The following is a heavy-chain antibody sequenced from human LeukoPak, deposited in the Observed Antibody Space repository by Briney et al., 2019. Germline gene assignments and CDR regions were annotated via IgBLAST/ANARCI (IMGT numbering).Heavy chain of an antibody. Sequence: AGGSLRLSCAASGFIVSGDFMSWVRQAPGKGLEWVSGISWNSGSIGYADSVKGRFTISRDNAKNSLYLQMNSLRAEDTALYYCAKDYYYDRSYAFDIWGQGTMVTVSS. CDR1: GFIVSGDF. CDR2: ISWNSGSI. V-gene: IGHV3-9*01. D-gene: IGHD3-22*01. J-gene: IGHJ3*02. CDR3: AKDYYYDRSYAFDI.